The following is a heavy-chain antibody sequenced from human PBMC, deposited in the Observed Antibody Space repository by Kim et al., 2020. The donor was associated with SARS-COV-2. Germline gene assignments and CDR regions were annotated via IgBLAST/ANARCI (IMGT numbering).Heavy chain of an antibody. D-gene: IGHD5-18*01. CDR2: IIPIFGTA. Sequence: SVKVSCKASGGTFSSYAISWVRQAPGQGLEWMGGIIPIFGTANYAQKFQGRVTITAEESTSTAYMELSSLRSEDTAVYYCASSHRGYSYGYDNWGQGTLVTVSS. CDR3: ASSHRGYSYGYDN. J-gene: IGHJ4*02. V-gene: IGHV1-69*13. CDR1: GGTFSSYA.